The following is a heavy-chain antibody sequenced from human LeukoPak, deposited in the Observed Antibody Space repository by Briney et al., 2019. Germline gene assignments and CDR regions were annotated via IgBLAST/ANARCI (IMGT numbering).Heavy chain of an antibody. D-gene: IGHD3-10*01. CDR2: MNPNSGDT. CDR1: GYTFTNYQ. Sequence: ASVKVSCKASGYTFTNYQINWVRQATGHGLEWMGWMNPNSGDTLYEQKFQGRITMTRRTSITAAYMELSSLSAEETAMYYCARISSGGGYWGQGTLVTVSP. CDR3: ARISSGGGY. J-gene: IGHJ4*02. V-gene: IGHV1-8*01.